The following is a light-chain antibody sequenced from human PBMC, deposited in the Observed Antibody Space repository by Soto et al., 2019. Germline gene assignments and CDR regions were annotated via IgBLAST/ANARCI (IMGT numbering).Light chain of an antibody. CDR3: QQSNRSWT. CDR1: QSISSY. Sequence: DIQMTQSPSSLSASVGDRVTITCRASQSISSYLNWYQQKPGKAPKLLIYAASSLQSGVPSRFSGSGSGTDFTLTISSLQPEDFATYYCQQSNRSWTFGQGTKVEI. V-gene: IGKV1-39*01. J-gene: IGKJ1*01. CDR2: AAS.